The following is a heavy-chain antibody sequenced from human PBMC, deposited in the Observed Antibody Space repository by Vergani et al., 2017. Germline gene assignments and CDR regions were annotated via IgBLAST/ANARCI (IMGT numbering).Heavy chain of an antibody. CDR1: GGSFSGYY. J-gene: IGHJ4*02. CDR2: INHSGST. Sequence: QVQLQQWGAGLLKPSETLSLTCAVYGGSFSGYYWSWIRQPPGKGLEWIGEINHSGSTNYNPSLKSRVTISVDTSKNQFSLKLSSVTAADTAVYCCARDEIFIGQIDYWGQGTLVTVSS. CDR3: ARDEIFIGQIDY. D-gene: IGHD3-9*01. V-gene: IGHV4-34*01.